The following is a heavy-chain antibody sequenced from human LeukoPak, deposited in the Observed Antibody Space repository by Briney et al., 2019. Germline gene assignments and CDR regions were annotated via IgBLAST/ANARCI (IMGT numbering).Heavy chain of an antibody. V-gene: IGHV3-7*01. CDR1: GFTFSSYW. CDR3: ARPPIVVVTQYYFDY. Sequence: GGSLRLSCAASGFTFSSYWMSWVRQAPGKGLEWVANIKQDGSEKYYADSVKGRFTISRDNSKNTLYLQMNSLRAEDTAVYYCARPPIVVVTQYYFDYWGQGTLVTVSS. J-gene: IGHJ4*02. CDR2: IKQDGSEK. D-gene: IGHD3-22*01.